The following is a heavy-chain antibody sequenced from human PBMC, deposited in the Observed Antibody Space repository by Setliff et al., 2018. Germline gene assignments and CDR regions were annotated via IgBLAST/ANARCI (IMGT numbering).Heavy chain of an antibody. J-gene: IGHJ4*02. V-gene: IGHV1-3*01. CDR1: GYTFSSNA. CDR3: ARMSTSGPHYYY. D-gene: IGHD2-8*02. Sequence: ASVKVSCKASGYTFSSNAFHWVRQAPGQTLEWMGWIHAGSSNTLYSQRFQDRITISRDTSATTVHMELSSLRSDDTAVYYCARMSTSGPHYYYWGQGTLVTVSS. CDR2: IHAGSSNT.